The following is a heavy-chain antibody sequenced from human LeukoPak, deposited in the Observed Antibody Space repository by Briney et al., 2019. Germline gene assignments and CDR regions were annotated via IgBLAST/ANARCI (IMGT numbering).Heavy chain of an antibody. J-gene: IGHJ4*02. V-gene: IGHV4-59*01. D-gene: IGHD3-10*01. Sequence: KASETLSLTCSVSAGSLSTYWWSWIRQPPGKGLEWIGFIHYTGGTLYNPSLKSRVTLSVDVSKSQFSLSLTSATTADTAVYYCARTGSSGSFSDYWGQGTLVIVSS. CDR2: IHYTGGT. CDR3: ARTGSSGSFSDY. CDR1: AGSLSTYW.